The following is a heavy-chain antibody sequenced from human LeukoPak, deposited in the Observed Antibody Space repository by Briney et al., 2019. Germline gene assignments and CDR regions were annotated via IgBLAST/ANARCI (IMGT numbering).Heavy chain of an antibody. CDR3: AREGEQLSDFYYYYYMDV. CDR2: INPNSGGT. D-gene: IGHD6-6*01. V-gene: IGHV1-2*02. CDR1: GYTFTGYY. J-gene: IGHJ6*03. Sequence: PGASVKVSCKASGYTFTGYYMHWVRQAPGQGLEWMGWINPNSGGTNYAQKFQGRVTMTRDTSISTAYMELSRLRSDDTAVYYCAREGEQLSDFYYYYYMDVWGKGTTVTVSS.